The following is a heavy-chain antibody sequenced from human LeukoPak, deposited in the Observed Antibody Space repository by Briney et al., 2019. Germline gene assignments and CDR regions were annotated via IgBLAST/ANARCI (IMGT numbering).Heavy chain of an antibody. CDR1: GGTFNNSA. CDR2: INPSGGST. V-gene: IGHV1-46*02. Sequence: ASVKVSCKTSGGTFNNSAISWVRQAPGQGLEWMGIINPSGGSTSYAQKFQGRVTMTRDTSTSTVYMELSSLRSEDTAVYYCARYGDSTPDWGQGTLVTVSS. CDR3: ARYGDSTPD. J-gene: IGHJ4*02. D-gene: IGHD4-17*01.